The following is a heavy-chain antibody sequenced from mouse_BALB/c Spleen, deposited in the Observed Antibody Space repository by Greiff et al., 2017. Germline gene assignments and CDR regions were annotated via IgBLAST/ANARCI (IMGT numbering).Heavy chain of an antibody. D-gene: IGHD1-1*01. CDR2: INPSTGYT. Sequence: VKLVESGAELAKPGASVKMSCKASGYTFTSYWMHWVKQRPGQGLEWIGYINPSTGYTEYNQKFKDKATLTADTSSSTAYMQLSSLTSVDSAVYYGARRDYGSSYYAMDYWGQGTSVTVSS. J-gene: IGHJ4*01. V-gene: IGHV1-7*01. CDR3: ARRDYGSSYYAMDY. CDR1: GYTFTSYW.